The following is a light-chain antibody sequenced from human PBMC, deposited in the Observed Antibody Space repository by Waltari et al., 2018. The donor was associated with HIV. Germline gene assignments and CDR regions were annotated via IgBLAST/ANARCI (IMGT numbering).Light chain of an antibody. CDR2: EVS. CDR1: SSDVGSYYL. J-gene: IGLJ2*01. Sequence: QSALTQPASVSGSPGQSITISCPGTSSDVGSYYLVSWYQHHPGNAPKLMIYEVSKRPSGVSNRFSGSKSGNTASLTISGLQAEDEADYYCCSYAGSSTFVVFGGGTKLTVL. CDR3: CSYAGSSTFVV. V-gene: IGLV2-23*02.